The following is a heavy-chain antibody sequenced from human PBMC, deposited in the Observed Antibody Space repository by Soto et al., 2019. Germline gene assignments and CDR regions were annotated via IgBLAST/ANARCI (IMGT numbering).Heavy chain of an antibody. CDR1: GFSFSDHH. Sequence: EVQVVESGGGLVQPGGSLRLSCAASGFSFSDHHMDWVRQAPGKGLEWVGRIRNKANSDTTEYAASVKGRFTITRDDSKNSLYLQMNSLKSEDTAVCYCTGLGSGFHIWGQGTMVTVSS. CDR3: TGLGSGFHI. CDR2: IRNKANSDTT. V-gene: IGHV3-72*01. D-gene: IGHD2-15*01. J-gene: IGHJ3*02.